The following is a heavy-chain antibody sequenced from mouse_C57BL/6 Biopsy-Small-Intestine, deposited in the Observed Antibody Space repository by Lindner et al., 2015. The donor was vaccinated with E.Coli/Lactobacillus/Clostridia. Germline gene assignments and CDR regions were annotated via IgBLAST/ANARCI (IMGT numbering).Heavy chain of an antibody. CDR2: IDPEDGET. V-gene: IGHV14-2*01. CDR3: TRPGYYYAMDF. CDR1: GFNIKDDF. Sequence: VQLQESGAELVRPGASVKLSCAASGFNIKDDFIHWVKQRTEQGLEWIGRIDPEDGETKYAPKFQGKATITADTSSNTAYLQLSSLSSEDTAVYYCTRPGYYYAMDFWGQGTSVTVSS. D-gene: IGHD2-2*01. J-gene: IGHJ4*01.